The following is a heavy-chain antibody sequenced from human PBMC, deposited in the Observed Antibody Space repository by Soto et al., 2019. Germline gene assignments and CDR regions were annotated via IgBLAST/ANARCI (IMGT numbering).Heavy chain of an antibody. CDR1: GYTFTTYA. D-gene: IGHD3-16*01. Sequence: QVQLVQSGAEVKKPGASVKVSCKASGYTFTTYAMHWVRQAPGQTLEWMGWINAGNGNSKYSQKFQGRVTITRDTSASTAYMELSSLRSEDVGVYYCARDGGAYFDYWGQGTLVTVSS. CDR2: INAGNGNS. V-gene: IGHV1-3*01. J-gene: IGHJ4*02. CDR3: ARDGGAYFDY.